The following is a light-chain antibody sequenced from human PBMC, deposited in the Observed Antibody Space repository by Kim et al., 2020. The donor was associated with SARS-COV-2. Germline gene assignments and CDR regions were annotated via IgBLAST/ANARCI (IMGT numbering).Light chain of an antibody. CDR2: DAA. V-gene: IGKV3-11*01. CDR3: QQHSKWPTAPS. CDR1: QSVGIN. Sequence: PGEGATLSCRASQSVGINLAWYRHTRGQPPRLLIYDAAIRATGIPDRFSGSGSGTDFTLTIGSLESEDFAVYYCQQHSKWPTAPSFGGGTKVDIK. J-gene: IGKJ4*01.